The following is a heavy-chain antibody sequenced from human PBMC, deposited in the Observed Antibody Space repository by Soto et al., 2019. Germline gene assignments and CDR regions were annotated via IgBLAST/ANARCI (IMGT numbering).Heavy chain of an antibody. Sequence: QVQLVQSGAEMKKPGSSVKVSCKASGGTFSSYSINWVRQAPGQGLEWMGEIIPIFGTANYAQKFQGRVTITPDESTSTAYMELSSLRSEDTAVYYCARDGGRHSGGINYWGQGTLVTVSS. D-gene: IGHD1-26*01. CDR2: IIPIFGTA. J-gene: IGHJ4*02. CDR1: GGTFSSYS. V-gene: IGHV1-69*01. CDR3: ARDGGRHSGGINY.